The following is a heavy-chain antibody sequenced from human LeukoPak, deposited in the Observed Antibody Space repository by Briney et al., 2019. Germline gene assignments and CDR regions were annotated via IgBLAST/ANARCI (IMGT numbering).Heavy chain of an antibody. D-gene: IGHD3-10*01. CDR3: ASPSSGSLHFDY. CDR2: IYSGGST. J-gene: IGHJ4*02. V-gene: IGHV3-66*01. Sequence: GSLRLSCAASGFTVSSNYMSWVRQAPGKGLEWVSVIYSGGSTYYADSVKGRFTISRDNSKNTLYLQMNSLRAEDTAVYYCASPSSGSLHFDYWGQGTLVTVSS. CDR1: GFTVSSNY.